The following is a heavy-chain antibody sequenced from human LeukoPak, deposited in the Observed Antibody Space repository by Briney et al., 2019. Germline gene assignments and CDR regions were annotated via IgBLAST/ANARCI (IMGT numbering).Heavy chain of an antibody. V-gene: IGHV3-74*01. J-gene: IGHJ4*02. CDR3: AKDASHYYGSGSHADY. Sequence: GGSLRLSCAASGFTFSSYWMHWVRQAPGKGLVWVSRINSDGSSTSYADSVKGRFTISRDNSKNTLYLQMNSLRAEDTAVYYCAKDASHYYGSGSHADYWGQGTLVTVSS. CDR1: GFTFSSYW. CDR2: INSDGSST. D-gene: IGHD3-10*01.